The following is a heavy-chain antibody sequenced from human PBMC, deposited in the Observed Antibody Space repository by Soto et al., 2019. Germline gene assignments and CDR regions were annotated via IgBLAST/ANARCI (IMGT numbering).Heavy chain of an antibody. CDR1: GFTFSSYG. CDR3: AKASSGWYGDY. CDR2: ISYDGSNK. Sequence: PGGSLRLSCAASGFTFSSYGMHWVRQAPGKGLEWVAVISYDGSNKYYADSVKGRFTISRDNSKTTLYLQMNSLRAEDTAVYYCAKASSGWYGDYWGQGTLVTVSS. V-gene: IGHV3-30*18. J-gene: IGHJ4*02. D-gene: IGHD6-19*01.